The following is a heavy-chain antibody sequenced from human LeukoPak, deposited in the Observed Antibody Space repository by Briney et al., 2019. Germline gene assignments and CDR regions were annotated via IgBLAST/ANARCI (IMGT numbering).Heavy chain of an antibody. J-gene: IGHJ3*02. CDR2: IISDGSST. Sequence: GGSLRLSCAASGFTFSSYWMHWVRQPPGKGPVWVSRIISDGSSTNYADSVKGRFTISRDNARNTLYLQMNSLRAEDTAVYYCAREDVDIAVAASGPFDIWGQGTMVTVSS. CDR1: GFTFSSYW. V-gene: IGHV3-74*01. CDR3: AREDVDIAVAASGPFDI. D-gene: IGHD6-19*01.